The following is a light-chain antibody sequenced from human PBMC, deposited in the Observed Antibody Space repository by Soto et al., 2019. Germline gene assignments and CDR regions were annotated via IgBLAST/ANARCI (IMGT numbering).Light chain of an antibody. V-gene: IGKV1-9*01. CDR2: GSS. CDR3: QHHDSYPLT. CDR1: KGINNY. J-gene: IGKJ4*01. Sequence: DIQLTQSPSFLSASVGDRVTITCRASKGINNYLAWYQQQPGKAPKLLIYGSSTLQSGVPSRFSGSGSGTEFTLTIGTLQPEDFATYYCQHHDSYPLTFGGGTKVEIK.